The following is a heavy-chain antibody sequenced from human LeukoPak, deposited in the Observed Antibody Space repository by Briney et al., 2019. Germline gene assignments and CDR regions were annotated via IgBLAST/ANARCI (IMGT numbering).Heavy chain of an antibody. V-gene: IGHV4-39*07. CDR1: GGSLTSSSHH. Sequence: PSETLSLTCTVSGGSLTSSSHHWGWLRQPPGKGLEWIGSIYYSGTTYYTPSPRSRVTISVDTSKNQFYLRLTSVSAADSAMYYCARESSSSPDYWGQGTLVTVSS. D-gene: IGHD6-6*01. CDR3: ARESSSSPDY. J-gene: IGHJ4*02. CDR2: IYYSGTT.